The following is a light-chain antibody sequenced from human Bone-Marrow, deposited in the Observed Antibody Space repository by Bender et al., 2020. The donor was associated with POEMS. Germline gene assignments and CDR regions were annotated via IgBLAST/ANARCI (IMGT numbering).Light chain of an antibody. CDR1: NIESRS. Sequence: SYVLTQPLSVSVAPGQTATITCGGSNIESRSVHWYQQKPGQAPVLVVYDDSDRPSGIPERFSGANSGNTATLTISRVEVGDEADYYCQVWDSRTYVYVFGIGTKVTVL. CDR3: QVWDSRTYVYV. CDR2: DDS. J-gene: IGLJ1*01. V-gene: IGLV3-21*02.